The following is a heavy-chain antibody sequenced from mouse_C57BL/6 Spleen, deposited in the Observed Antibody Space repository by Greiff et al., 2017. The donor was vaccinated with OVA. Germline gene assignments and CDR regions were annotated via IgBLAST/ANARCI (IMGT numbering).Heavy chain of an antibody. V-gene: IGHV1-64*01. Sequence: VQLQQPGAELVKPGASVKLSCKASGYTFTSYCMHWVKQRPGQGLEWIGMIHPNSGSTNYNEKFKSKATLTVDKSSSTAYMQLNSLTSEDSAVYYCARGNYYGSYVYFAYWGQGTTLTVSS. D-gene: IGHD1-1*01. CDR3: ARGNYYGSYVYFAY. CDR1: GYTFTSYC. J-gene: IGHJ2*01. CDR2: IHPNSGST.